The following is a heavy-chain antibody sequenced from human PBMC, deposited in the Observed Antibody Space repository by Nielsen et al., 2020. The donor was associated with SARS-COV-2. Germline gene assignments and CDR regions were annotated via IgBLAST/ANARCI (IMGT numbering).Heavy chain of an antibody. V-gene: IGHV3-11*04. Sequence: GGSLRLSCAASGFPFSDFYMTWVRQAPGKGLEWVAHISSGGGTIYYSDSVRGRFTISRDNSKNTLYLQMNSLRAEDTAVYYCARVPYSGSYYGYFDYWGQGTLVTVSS. CDR2: ISSGGGTI. J-gene: IGHJ4*02. CDR3: ARVPYSGSYYGYFDY. D-gene: IGHD1-26*01. CDR1: GFPFSDFY.